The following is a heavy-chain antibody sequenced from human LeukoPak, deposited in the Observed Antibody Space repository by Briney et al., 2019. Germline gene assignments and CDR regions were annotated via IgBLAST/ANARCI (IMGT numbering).Heavy chain of an antibody. CDR3: AKDSRIGRPRAFDY. Sequence: GGSLRLSCAASGFTFRSYAMTWVRQALGEGLEWVSSISDSGDSTYYADSVKGRFIISRDSSKNTLYLQMSSLRAEDSAVYYCAKDSRIGRPRAFDYWGQGILVTVS. J-gene: IGHJ4*02. V-gene: IGHV3-23*01. CDR1: GFTFRSYA. CDR2: ISDSGDST. D-gene: IGHD1-26*01.